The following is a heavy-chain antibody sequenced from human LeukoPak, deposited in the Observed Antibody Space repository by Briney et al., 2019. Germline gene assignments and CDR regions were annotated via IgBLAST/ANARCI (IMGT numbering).Heavy chain of an antibody. D-gene: IGHD3-22*01. J-gene: IGHJ1*01. CDR3: ARGVGYYDSSAPKGAEYFQH. V-gene: IGHV1-18*01. Sequence: GASVKVSCKASGYTFTSYGISWVRQAPGQGLEWMGWISAYNGNTNYAQKLQGRVTMTTDTSTSTAYMELRSLRSDDTAVYYCARGVGYYDSSAPKGAEYFQHWGQGTLVTVSS. CDR1: GYTFTSYG. CDR2: ISAYNGNT.